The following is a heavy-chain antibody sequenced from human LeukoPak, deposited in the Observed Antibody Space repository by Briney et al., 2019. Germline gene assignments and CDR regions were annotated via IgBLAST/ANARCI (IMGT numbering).Heavy chain of an antibody. CDR2: INHSGST. CDR3: ARAQYYYDSSGYRFGTNFDY. CDR1: GIPFSDAW. J-gene: IGHJ4*02. V-gene: IGHV4-34*01. D-gene: IGHD3-22*01. Sequence: GSLRLSCAASGIPFSDAWMSWIRQPPGKGLEWIGEINHSGSTNYNPSLKSRVTISVDTSKNQFSLKLSSVTAADTAVYYCARAQYYYDSSGYRFGTNFDYWGQGTLVTVSS.